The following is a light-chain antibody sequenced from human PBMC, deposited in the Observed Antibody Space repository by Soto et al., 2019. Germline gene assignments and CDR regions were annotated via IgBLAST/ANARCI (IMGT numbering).Light chain of an antibody. Sequence: EIGLTQSPATLSLAPGETATLSCRASQSVSVYLAWYQQKPAQAPRLLIYDAMHRATGIPPRFSGSGSGTDFTLTISSLQSEDFAVYYCQQYNNWPQTFGQGTKVEIK. J-gene: IGKJ1*01. CDR2: DAM. V-gene: IGKV3-11*01. CDR3: QQYNNWPQT. CDR1: QSVSVY.